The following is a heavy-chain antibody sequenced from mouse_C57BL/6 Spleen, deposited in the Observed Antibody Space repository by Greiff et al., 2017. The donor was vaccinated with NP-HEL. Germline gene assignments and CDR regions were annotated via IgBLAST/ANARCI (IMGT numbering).Heavy chain of an antibody. CDR2: IYPGDGDT. CDR1: GYAFSSYW. J-gene: IGHJ1*03. V-gene: IGHV1-80*01. D-gene: IGHD1-1*01. Sequence: VKLMESGAELVKPGASVKISCKASGYAFSSYWMNWVKQRPGKGLEWIGQIYPGDGDTNYNGKFKGKATLTADKSSSTAYMQLSSLTSEDSAVYFCASITTVVVDWYFDVWGTGTTVTVSS. CDR3: ASITTVVVDWYFDV.